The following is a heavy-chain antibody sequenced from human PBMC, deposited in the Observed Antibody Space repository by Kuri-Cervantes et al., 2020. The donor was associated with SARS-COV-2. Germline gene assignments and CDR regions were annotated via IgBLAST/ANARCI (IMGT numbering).Heavy chain of an antibody. D-gene: IGHD3-3*01. CDR2: ISSSSSYI. Sequence: GSLRLSCAASGFTFSSYSMNWVRQAPGKGLEWVSSISSSSSYIYYADSVKGRFTISRDNAKNSLYLQMNSLRAEDTAVYYCARDTITIFGVVTLFDYWGQGTLVTVSS. V-gene: IGHV3-21*01. J-gene: IGHJ4*02. CDR3: ARDTITIFGVVTLFDY. CDR1: GFTFSSYS.